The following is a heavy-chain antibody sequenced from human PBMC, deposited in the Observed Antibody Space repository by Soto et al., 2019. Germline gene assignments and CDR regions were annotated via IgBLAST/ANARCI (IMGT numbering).Heavy chain of an antibody. V-gene: IGHV4-34*01. D-gene: IGHD3-22*01. CDR1: GGSFSGYY. CDR3: GRSYYYDSSGSDY. CDR2: INHSGST. J-gene: IGHJ4*02. Sequence: SETLSLTCAVYGGSFSGYYWSWIRQPPGKGLEWIGEINHSGSTNYNPSLKSRVTISVDTSKNQLSLKLSSVTAADTAVYYCGRSYYYDSSGSDYWGQGTLVTVSS.